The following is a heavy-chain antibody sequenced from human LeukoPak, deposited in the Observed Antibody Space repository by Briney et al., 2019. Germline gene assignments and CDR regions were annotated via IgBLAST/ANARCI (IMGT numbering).Heavy chain of an antibody. J-gene: IGHJ6*02. CDR1: GSSMDSYY. D-gene: IGHD5-12*01. Sequence: SETLSLTCTVSGSSMDSYYWSWIRQPPGKGLEWIGYIYSSGSTNYNPSVKSRVTISIDTSKNQFSLKVSSVTAADTAVYYCGRGFGSGYDFPTYFYGMDLWGQGTTVTVSS. CDR3: GRGFGSGYDFPTYFYGMDL. V-gene: IGHV4-59*01. CDR2: IYSSGST.